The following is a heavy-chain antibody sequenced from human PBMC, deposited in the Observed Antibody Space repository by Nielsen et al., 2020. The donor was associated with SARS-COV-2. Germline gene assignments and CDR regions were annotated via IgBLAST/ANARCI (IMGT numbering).Heavy chain of an antibody. CDR2: INPSGGST. CDR3: AREDRTNYYYGMDV. V-gene: IGHV1-46*01. Sequence: ASVKVSCKASGYTFTSNDISWVRQAPGQRLEWMGIINPSGGSTSYAQKFQGRVTMTRDTSTSTVYMELSSLRSEDTAVYYCAREDRTNYYYGMDVWGQGTTVTVSS. CDR1: GYTFTSND. D-gene: IGHD3-16*02. J-gene: IGHJ6*02.